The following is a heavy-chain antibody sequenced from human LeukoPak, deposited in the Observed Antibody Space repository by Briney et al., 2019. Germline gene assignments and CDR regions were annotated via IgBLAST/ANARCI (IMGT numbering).Heavy chain of an antibody. J-gene: IGHJ4*02. CDR2: IKQDGSEK. CDR1: GFTFSSYW. CDR3: AKSLWFGELGFDC. V-gene: IGHV3-7*03. D-gene: IGHD3-10*01. Sequence: GGSLRLSCAASGFTFSSYWMSWVRQAPGKGLEWVANIKQDGSEKYYVDSVKGRLTISRDNAKNSLYLQMNSLRAEDTAVYYCAKSLWFGELGFDCWGQGTLVTVSS.